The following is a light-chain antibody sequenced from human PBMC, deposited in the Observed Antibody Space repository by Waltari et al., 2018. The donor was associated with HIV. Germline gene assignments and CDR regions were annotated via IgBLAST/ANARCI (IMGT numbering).Light chain of an antibody. V-gene: IGKV4-1*01. CDR1: QTLFYSPENQNH. J-gene: IGKJ3*01. CDR3: QQSYTIPLT. CDR2: RAS. Sequence: DIVLTQSPDSLTVSLGEGASISCKSSQTLFYSPENQNHLAWYQQRAGQSPRLLVSRASVRQPGVADRFSGSGSGTNFTLTISSVQAEDVAIYYCQQSYTIPLTFGPGTRVDI.